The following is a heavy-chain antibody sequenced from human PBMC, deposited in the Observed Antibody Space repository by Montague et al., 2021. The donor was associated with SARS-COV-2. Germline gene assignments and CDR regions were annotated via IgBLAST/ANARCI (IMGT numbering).Heavy chain of an antibody. V-gene: IGHV4-34*01. CDR1: GGSFHIFS. CDR2: VDHGGKT. J-gene: IGHJ4*02. D-gene: IGHD1-26*01. Sequence: SETLSLTCAVYGGSFHIFSWGWIRQSPGKGLEWIGEVDHGGKTNSNPSLKSRVTISVDTSKNQFSLNLTSVTAADAAMYYCARGTRVVGVTPGFRWWGQGTQVAVSS. CDR3: ARGTRVVGVTPGFRW.